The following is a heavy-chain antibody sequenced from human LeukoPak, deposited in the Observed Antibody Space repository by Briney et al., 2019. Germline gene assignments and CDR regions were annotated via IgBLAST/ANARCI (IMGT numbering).Heavy chain of an antibody. Sequence: GGSLRLSCAASGFTFSDYYMSWIRQAPGKGLEWVSYISSSGSTIYYADSVKGRFTISRANAKNSLYLQMNSLRAEDTAVYYCARAGPYYYDSSGPTDYWGQGTLVTVSS. V-gene: IGHV3-11*01. CDR3: ARAGPYYYDSSGPTDY. D-gene: IGHD3-22*01. J-gene: IGHJ4*02. CDR2: ISSSGSTI. CDR1: GFTFSDYY.